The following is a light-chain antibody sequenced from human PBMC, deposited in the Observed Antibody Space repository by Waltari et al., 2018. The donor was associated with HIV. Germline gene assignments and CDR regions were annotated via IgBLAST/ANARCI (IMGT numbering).Light chain of an antibody. Sequence: SSELTQDPAVSVALGQTVNITCQAASLRNYFASWYQQKPGQAPLLVIYGANYRPSGIPERFSGSKSDDTASLTITGAQAEDEADYYCHSRDNSGKRSVFGPGTKVTVL. J-gene: IGLJ1*01. CDR3: HSRDNSGKRSV. CDR2: GAN. V-gene: IGLV3-19*01. CDR1: SLRNYF.